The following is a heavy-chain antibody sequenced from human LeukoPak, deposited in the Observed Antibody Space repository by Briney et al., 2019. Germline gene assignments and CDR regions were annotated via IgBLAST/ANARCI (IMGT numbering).Heavy chain of an antibody. J-gene: IGHJ4*02. CDR3: AKGGLQQGFDY. Sequence: TGGSLRLSCAASGFTFSSYWMHWVRQAPGKGLLWVSRINSDGSSATYADSVDGRFTLSRDNSKNTLYLQMNSLRAEDTAIYYCAKGGLQQGFDYWGQGTLVTVSS. V-gene: IGHV3-74*01. CDR1: GFTFSSYW. CDR2: INSDGSSA. D-gene: IGHD1-1*01.